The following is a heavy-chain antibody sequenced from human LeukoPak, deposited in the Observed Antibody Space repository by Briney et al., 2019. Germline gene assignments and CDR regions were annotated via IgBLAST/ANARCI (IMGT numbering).Heavy chain of an antibody. Sequence: GGSLKLSCAASGFTFSVYGMNWVRQAPGKGLEWISYISSSTSTINYADSVKGRFTISRDNSKKTVYLQMDSLRAEDTAVYYCAKDLAAAGPARYYYFYMDVWSKGTTVTVSS. V-gene: IGHV3-48*01. D-gene: IGHD6-13*01. CDR1: GFTFSVYG. CDR3: AKDLAAAGPARYYYFYMDV. J-gene: IGHJ6*03. CDR2: ISSSTSTI.